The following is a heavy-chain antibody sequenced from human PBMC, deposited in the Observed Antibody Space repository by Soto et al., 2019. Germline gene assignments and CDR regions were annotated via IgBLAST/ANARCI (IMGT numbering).Heavy chain of an antibody. CDR2: IIPIFGTA. J-gene: IGHJ5*02. CDR1: GGTFSSYA. CDR3: ASGINHSSRWYGVS. V-gene: IGHV1-69*13. D-gene: IGHD6-19*01. Sequence: SVKVSCKASGGTFSSYAISWVRQAPGQGLEWMGGIIPIFGTANYAQKFQGRVTITADESTSTAYMELSSLRSEDTAVYYCASGINHSSRWYGVSWGPGTLVTLSS.